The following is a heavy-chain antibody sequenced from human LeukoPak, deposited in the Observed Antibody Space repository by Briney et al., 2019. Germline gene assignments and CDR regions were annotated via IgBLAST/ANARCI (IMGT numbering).Heavy chain of an antibody. CDR3: ARHPPEFDWLSPFDY. V-gene: IGHV4-34*01. CDR2: INHSGST. J-gene: IGHJ4*02. Sequence: PSETLSLTCAVYGGSFSGYYWSWIRQPPGKGLEWIGEINHSGSTNYNPSLKSRVTISVDTSKNQFSLKLSSVTAADTAVYYCARHPPEFDWLSPFDYWGQGTLVTVSS. CDR1: GGSFSGYY. D-gene: IGHD3-9*01.